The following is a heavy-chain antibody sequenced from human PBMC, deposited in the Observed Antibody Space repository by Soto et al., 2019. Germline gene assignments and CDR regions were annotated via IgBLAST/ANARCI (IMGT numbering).Heavy chain of an antibody. D-gene: IGHD5-18*01. Sequence: SETLSLTCSVSGGSINSGGHYWSWIRQHPGKGLEWIGHIYKTGSTDFNPSLKDRLTISIDTSKNQFSLSLRSVTDADTAVYYCARDRIQFSVDVWGQGTAVTVSS. CDR3: ARDRIQFSVDV. V-gene: IGHV4-31*03. J-gene: IGHJ6*02. CDR2: IYKTGST. CDR1: GGSINSGGHY.